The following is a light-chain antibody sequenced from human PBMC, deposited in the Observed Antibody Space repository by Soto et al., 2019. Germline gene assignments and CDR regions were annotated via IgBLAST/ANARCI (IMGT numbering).Light chain of an antibody. J-gene: IGKJ5*01. Sequence: EIQLTHSSSFVSASVGDRVTITCWASQDISSHLAWYQQKPGKVPRLLISAASTLQSGVPSRFSGSGAGTELSLTISGLQPEDFATYYCQQFNSYPITFGQGTRLEIK. V-gene: IGKV1-9*01. CDR3: QQFNSYPIT. CDR1: QDISSH. CDR2: AAS.